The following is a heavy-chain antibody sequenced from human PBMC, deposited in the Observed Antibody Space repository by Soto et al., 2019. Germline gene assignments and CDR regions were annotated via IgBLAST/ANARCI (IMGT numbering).Heavy chain of an antibody. CDR1: GHTLINYY. J-gene: IGHJ4*02. CDR2: IYPSGNGT. D-gene: IGHD3-22*01. V-gene: IGHV1-46*01. CDR3: AINYYDSSGYLY. Sequence: QVQLVQSGAEVKKPGASVKVSCKTSGHTLINYYMHWVRQAPGQGLDWLGKIYPSGNGTSYAGRFQGRITLPSDTSTKTVYVELSSLRSEDTAIYYCAINYYDSSGYLYWGQGTLVTVSS.